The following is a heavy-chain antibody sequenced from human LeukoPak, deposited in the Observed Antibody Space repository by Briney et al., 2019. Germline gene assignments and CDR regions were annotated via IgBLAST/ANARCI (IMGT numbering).Heavy chain of an antibody. CDR1: GGSISSYY. CDR2: VYYSGIT. Sequence: PSETLYLTCTVSGGSISSYYWSWIRQPPGKGLEWIGFVYYSGITSYNPSLKSRVTISVDTSKNHFSLKLTSVTAADTAVYYCVRRYNSGAYYFDYWGEGTLASASS. CDR3: VRRYNSGAYYFDY. D-gene: IGHD5-18*01. J-gene: IGHJ4*02. V-gene: IGHV4-59*01.